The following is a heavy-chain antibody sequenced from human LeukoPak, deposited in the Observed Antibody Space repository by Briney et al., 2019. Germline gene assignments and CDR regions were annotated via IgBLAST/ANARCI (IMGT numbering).Heavy chain of an antibody. D-gene: IGHD1-7*01. CDR2: ISGSGGSP. Sequence: PGGSLRLSCAASGFTFSSYAMSWVREAPGKGLEWVSGISGSGGSPHYADSAKGGFTISRANSKNTLYLQMNSLRAEDTAVYYCATYLTGTTSVKYYYSMDVWGQGTTVTVSS. V-gene: IGHV3-23*01. J-gene: IGHJ6*02. CDR3: ATYLTGTTSVKYYYSMDV. CDR1: GFTFSSYA.